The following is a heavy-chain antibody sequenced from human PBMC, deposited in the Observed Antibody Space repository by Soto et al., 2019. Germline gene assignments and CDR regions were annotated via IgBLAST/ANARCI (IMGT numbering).Heavy chain of an antibody. CDR2: INHSGST. CDR1: GGSFRGYY. CDR3: ARASYGSGCLDY. D-gene: IGHD3-10*01. Sequence: PSETLSLTCAVYGGSFRGYYWSWIRQPPGKGLEWIGEINHSGSTNYNPSLKSRVTISVDTSKNQFSLKPNSVTAADTAVYYCARASYGSGCLDYWGQGTLVTVSS. J-gene: IGHJ4*02. V-gene: IGHV4-34*01.